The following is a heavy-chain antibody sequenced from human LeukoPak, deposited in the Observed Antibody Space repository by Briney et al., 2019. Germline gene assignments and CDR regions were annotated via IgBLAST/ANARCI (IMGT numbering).Heavy chain of an antibody. CDR3: AREGRSSTSCYFDY. CDR2: IYHSGST. Sequence: SQTLSLTCAVSGGSISSGGSSWSWIRQPPGKGLEWIGYIYHSGSTYYNPSLKSRVTISVDRSKNQFSLKLSSVTAADTAVYYCAREGRSSTSCYFDYWGQGTLVTVSS. CDR1: GGSISSGGSS. D-gene: IGHD2-2*01. J-gene: IGHJ4*02. V-gene: IGHV4-30-2*01.